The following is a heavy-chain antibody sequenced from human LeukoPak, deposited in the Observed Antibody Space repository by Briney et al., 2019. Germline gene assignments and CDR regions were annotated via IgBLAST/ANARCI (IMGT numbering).Heavy chain of an antibody. V-gene: IGHV4-39*01. CDR2: IYYSGST. CDR1: GGSISSSSYY. Sequence: SETLSLTCTVSGGSISSSSYYWGWIRQPPGKGLEWIGSIYYSGSTYYNPSLKSRVTISVDTSKNQFSLELSSVTAADTAVYYCARQGSNYVYYYYGMDVWGQGTTVTVSS. CDR3: ARQGSNYVYYYYGMDV. J-gene: IGHJ6*02. D-gene: IGHD4-11*01.